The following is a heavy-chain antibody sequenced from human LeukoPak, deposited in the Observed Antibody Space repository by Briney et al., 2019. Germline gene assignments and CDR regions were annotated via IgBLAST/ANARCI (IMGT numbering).Heavy chain of an antibody. J-gene: IGHJ4*02. CDR3: ARYYDSTGSFDY. D-gene: IGHD3-22*01. V-gene: IGHV4-61*01. Sequence: SETLSLTCTVYGDSVSRSSYYWTWIRQPPGKGLEWIGYIYYIGSTNYNPSLRRRLTMSVDTSKNQSSLRLSSVIAADTAAYYCARYYDSTGSFDYWGQGTLVTVSS. CDR1: GDSVSRSSYY. CDR2: IYYIGST.